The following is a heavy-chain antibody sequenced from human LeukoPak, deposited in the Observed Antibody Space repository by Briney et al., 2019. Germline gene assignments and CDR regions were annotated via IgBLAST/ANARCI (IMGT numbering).Heavy chain of an antibody. CDR3: ARATSWDQRNFDWPHWYLDL. Sequence: SETLSLTCTVSGGSMSSHYWSWIRQPPGKGLEWIGYIYYTGSTNHNPSLKSRVTISVDKSKNQFSLKLSSVTTADTAVYYCARATSWDQRNFDWPHWYLDLWGRDTLVTVSS. V-gene: IGHV4-59*11. D-gene: IGHD3-9*01. CDR1: GGSMSSHY. J-gene: IGHJ2*01. CDR2: IYYTGST.